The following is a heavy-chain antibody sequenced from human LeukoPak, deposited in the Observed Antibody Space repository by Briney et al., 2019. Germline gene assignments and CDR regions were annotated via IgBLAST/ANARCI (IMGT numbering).Heavy chain of an antibody. V-gene: IGHV3-23*01. J-gene: IGHJ5*02. CDR2: ISPSGSAT. D-gene: IGHD6-6*01. CDR1: GFIFGSYA. Sequence: GGSLRLSCAASGFIFGSYALSWVRQGPEKGLEWVSTISPSGSATYYADSVKGRFTISRDNSKSTLYLQMNSLRDEDTALYHCARDKSASSPREWFDPWGQGTVVTVSS. CDR3: ARDKSASSPREWFDP.